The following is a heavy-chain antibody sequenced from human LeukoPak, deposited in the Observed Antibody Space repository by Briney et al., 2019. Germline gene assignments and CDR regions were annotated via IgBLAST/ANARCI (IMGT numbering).Heavy chain of an antibody. V-gene: IGHV3-7*05. CDR1: GFTFTSYW. J-gene: IGHJ5*02. D-gene: IGHD3-3*01. CDR2: IRQDGSEK. Sequence: GGSLRLSCAVSGFTFTSYWMSWVRQAPGKGLEWVANIRQDGSEKYYVDSVKGRFSISRDNAKKSLYLQMNSLRADDTAVYYCARENVDYDFWSGYPNWFDPWGQGTQVTVSS. CDR3: ARENVDYDFWSGYPNWFDP.